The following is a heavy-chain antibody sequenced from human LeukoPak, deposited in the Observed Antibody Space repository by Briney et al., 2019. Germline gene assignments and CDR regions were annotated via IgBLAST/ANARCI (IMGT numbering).Heavy chain of an antibody. Sequence: GTSLRLSCAASGFTLSSYAMHWVRQAPGKGLELLAVISYDGANKYYADSVKGRFTISRDNSKNTLYLQMNSLRGEDTAVYYCARDSSGSWPNWFDPWGQGTLVTVSS. J-gene: IGHJ5*02. V-gene: IGHV3-30-3*01. CDR2: ISYDGANK. CDR1: GFTLSSYA. D-gene: IGHD6-13*01. CDR3: ARDSSGSWPNWFDP.